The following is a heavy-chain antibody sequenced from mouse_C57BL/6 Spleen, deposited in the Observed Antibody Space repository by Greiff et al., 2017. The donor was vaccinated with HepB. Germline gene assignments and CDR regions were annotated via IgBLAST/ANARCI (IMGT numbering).Heavy chain of an antibody. Sequence: LKESGPELVKPGASVKISCKASGYTFTDYYINWVKQRPGQGLEWIGWIYPGSGNTKYNEKFKGKATLTVDTSSSTAYMQLSSLTSEDSAVYFCARERTIYYGYPGAMDYWGQGTSVTVSS. CDR1: GYTFTDYY. V-gene: IGHV1-84*01. J-gene: IGHJ4*01. CDR2: IYPGSGNT. D-gene: IGHD2-2*01. CDR3: ARERTIYYGYPGAMDY.